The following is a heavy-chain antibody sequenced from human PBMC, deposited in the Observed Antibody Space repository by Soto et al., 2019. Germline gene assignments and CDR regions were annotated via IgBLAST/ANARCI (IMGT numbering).Heavy chain of an antibody. Sequence: PSETLSLTCTVSGGSISSYYWSWIRQPPGMGLEWIGYIHYSGSTNYNPSLKSRLTISADTSKNQFSLNLRSVTAADTAVYYCAATTHATGHWWFDPWGEGALVTVSS. V-gene: IGHV4-59*01. CDR3: AATTHATGHWWFDP. D-gene: IGHD3-9*01. CDR2: IHYSGST. J-gene: IGHJ5*02. CDR1: GGSISSYY.